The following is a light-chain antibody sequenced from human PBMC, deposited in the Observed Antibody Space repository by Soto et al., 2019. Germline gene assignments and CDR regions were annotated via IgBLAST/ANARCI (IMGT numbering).Light chain of an antibody. CDR2: GAS. CDR3: QQYGSSPRT. J-gene: IGKJ1*01. V-gene: IGKV3-15*01. CDR1: QSVSSN. Sequence: EIVMTQSPATLSVSPGERASLSCRASQSVSSNLAWYQYTPGQAPRLLIYGASTRATGIPARFSGSGSGTEFTLTISSLQSEDFAVYYCQQYGSSPRTFGQGTKVDIK.